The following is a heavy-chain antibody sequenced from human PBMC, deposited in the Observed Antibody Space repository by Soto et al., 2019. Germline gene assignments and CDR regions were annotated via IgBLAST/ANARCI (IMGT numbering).Heavy chain of an antibody. J-gene: IGHJ4*02. CDR3: ARDRAGSIAVAGREFDY. CDR2: MSYDGGNK. V-gene: IGHV3-30-3*01. Sequence: SGGSLRLSCTASGFTFNTYTMHWVRQAPGKGLEWVAVMSYDGGNKYYADPVKGRFTISRDNSKNTLYLQMNSLKAEDTAPYYCARDRAGSIAVAGREFDYWGQGTLVTVSS. CDR1: GFTFNTYT. D-gene: IGHD6-19*01.